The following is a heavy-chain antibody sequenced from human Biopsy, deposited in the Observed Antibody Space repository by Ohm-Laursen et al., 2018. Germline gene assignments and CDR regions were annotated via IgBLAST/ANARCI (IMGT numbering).Heavy chain of an antibody. V-gene: IGHV1-2*02. CDR3: ARDRMTDVFGGPTRTDVFDS. Sequence: GSSVKVSCKASGSTFNDYFIHWVRQSPGQGLEWMGWVNPNSGATNSAENFRDRVTLTRDTSISAVYIELRRLKSDDAAVYYCARDRMTDVFGGPTRTDVFDSWGQGTRVTVSS. CDR1: GSTFNDYF. J-gene: IGHJ4*02. D-gene: IGHD3-10*01. CDR2: VNPNSGAT.